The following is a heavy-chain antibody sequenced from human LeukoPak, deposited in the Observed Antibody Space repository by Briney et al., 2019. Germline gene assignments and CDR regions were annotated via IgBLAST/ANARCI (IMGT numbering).Heavy chain of an antibody. D-gene: IGHD4-17*01. J-gene: IGHJ2*01. CDR2: INPNSGGT. Sequence: ASVKVSCKASGYTFTGYYMHWVRQAPGQGLEWMGWINPNSGGTNYAQKFQGRVTMTRDTSISTAYMEPSRLRSDDTAAYYCARTSGTVTTSSWYFDLWGRGTLVTVSS. CDR3: ARTSGTVTTSSWYFDL. CDR1: GYTFTGYY. V-gene: IGHV1-2*02.